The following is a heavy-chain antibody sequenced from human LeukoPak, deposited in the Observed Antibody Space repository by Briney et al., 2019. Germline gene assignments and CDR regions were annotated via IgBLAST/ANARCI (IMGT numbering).Heavy chain of an antibody. V-gene: IGHV4-38-2*02. Sequence: SETPSLTCSVSGNSISTGHYWGWIRQTPGKGLEWIGRIDLSGTTYYNPSLKSLGTISVDTSKNQFSLKLSSVTAADTAVSFCARIFILSGFSSYFDHWGQGTLVTVSS. CDR1: GNSISTGHY. CDR3: ARIFILSGFSSYFDH. J-gene: IGHJ4*02. D-gene: IGHD3-9*01. CDR2: IDLSGTT.